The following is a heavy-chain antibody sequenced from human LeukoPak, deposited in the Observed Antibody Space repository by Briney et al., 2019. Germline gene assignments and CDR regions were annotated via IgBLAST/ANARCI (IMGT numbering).Heavy chain of an antibody. V-gene: IGHV3-7*01. D-gene: IGHD4-23*01. Sequence: GGSLRLSCAASGFTFSSYWMSWVRQAPGKGLEWVANIKLDGSEKYYVDSVKGRFTISRDNAKKSLYLQMNSLRDEDTAVYYCARQITTVVTLVDYWGQGTLVTVSS. CDR1: GFTFSSYW. CDR2: IKLDGSEK. J-gene: IGHJ4*02. CDR3: ARQITTVVTLVDY.